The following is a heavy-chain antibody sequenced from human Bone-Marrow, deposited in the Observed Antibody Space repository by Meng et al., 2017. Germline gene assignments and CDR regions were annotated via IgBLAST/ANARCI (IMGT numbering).Heavy chain of an antibody. CDR1: GYTFTSYD. CDR3: ARGGIAAAAIDY. CDR2: MNPNSGNT. D-gene: IGHD6-13*01. J-gene: IGHJ4*02. V-gene: IGHV1-8*03. Sequence: ASVQVSCKASGYTFTSYDINWVRQATGQGLEWMGWMNPNSGNTGYAQKFQGRVTITRNTSISTAYMELSSLRSEDTAVYYCARGGIAAAAIDYWGQGTLVTVSS.